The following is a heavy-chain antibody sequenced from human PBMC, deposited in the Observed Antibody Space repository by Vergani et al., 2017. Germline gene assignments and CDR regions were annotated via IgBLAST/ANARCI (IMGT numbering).Heavy chain of an antibody. CDR2: IWYDGSNK. J-gene: IGHJ5*02. CDR1: GFTFSSYG. D-gene: IGHD2-2*01. V-gene: IGHV3-33*01. CDR3: ARKPRACSSTSCGGWFDP. Sequence: QVQLVESGGGVVQPGRSLRLSCAASGFTFSSYGMHWVRQAPGKGLEWVAVIWYDGSNKYYVDSVKGRFTISRDNSKNTLYLQMNSLRAEDTAVYYCARKPRACSSTSCGGWFDPWGQGTLVTVSS.